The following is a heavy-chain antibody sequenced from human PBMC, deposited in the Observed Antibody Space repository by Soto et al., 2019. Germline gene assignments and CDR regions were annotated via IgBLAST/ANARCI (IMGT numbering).Heavy chain of an antibody. J-gene: IGHJ6*03. CDR2: ISGDAGAI. D-gene: IGHD2-2*01. CDR1: GFTVSSNY. V-gene: IGHV3-53*01. Sequence: GSLRLSCAASGFTVSSNYMSWSRQAPGKGLEWVSSISGDAGAIYDADAVKGRFTTSRDNSKNTLYLQMNSLRAEDSAVYYCARGARSTARMDVWGKGTTVTVSS. CDR3: ARGARSTARMDV.